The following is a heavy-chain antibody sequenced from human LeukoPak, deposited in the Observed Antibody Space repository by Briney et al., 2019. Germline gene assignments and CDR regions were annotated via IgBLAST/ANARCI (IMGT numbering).Heavy chain of an antibody. D-gene: IGHD2-2*01. CDR3: ARGRTSKDYGMDV. J-gene: IGHJ6*02. CDR1: GFTFSSYS. Sequence: GGSLRLSCAASGFTFSSYSMNWVRQAPGKGLEWVSYISSSSSTIYYADSVKGRFTISRDNAENSLYLQMNSLRAEDTAVYYCARGRTSKDYGMDVWGQGTTVTVSS. CDR2: ISSSSSTI. V-gene: IGHV3-48*04.